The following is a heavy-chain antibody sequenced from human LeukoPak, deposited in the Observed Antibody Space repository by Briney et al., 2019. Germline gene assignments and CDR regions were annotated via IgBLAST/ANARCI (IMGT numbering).Heavy chain of an antibody. V-gene: IGHV3-48*03. Sequence: GGSLRLSCAASGFTFSSYEMNWVRQAPGKGLEWVSYISSSGSTIYYADSVKGRFTISRDNAKNSLYLQMHSLRAEDTAVYYCARAGSSWSFDYWGQGTLVTVSS. CDR1: GFTFSSYE. CDR2: ISSSGSTI. D-gene: IGHD6-13*01. J-gene: IGHJ4*02. CDR3: ARAGSSWSFDY.